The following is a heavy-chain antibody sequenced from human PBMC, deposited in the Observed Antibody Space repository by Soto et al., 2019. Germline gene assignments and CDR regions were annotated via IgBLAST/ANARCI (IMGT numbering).Heavy chain of an antibody. CDR2: ISSSGTIE. V-gene: IGHV3-11*01. J-gene: IGHJ6*03. D-gene: IGHD3-10*01. CDR3: ARRTMGNYYYMDV. CDR1: GFTLSDYY. Sequence: QVQLVESGGGLVKPGGSLRLSCVASGFTLSDYYMSWIRQAPGKGLEWVSYISSSGTIENYADSVKCRFTISRDNAKNSLFLQMNGLRAEDTAVYYCARRTMGNYYYMDVWGKGTTVTVSS.